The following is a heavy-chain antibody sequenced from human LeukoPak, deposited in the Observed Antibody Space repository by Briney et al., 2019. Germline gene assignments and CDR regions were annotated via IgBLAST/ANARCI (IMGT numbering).Heavy chain of an antibody. J-gene: IGHJ4*02. CDR1: GGSISSYY. D-gene: IGHD6-19*01. CDR3: ARPDSSGWYEN. V-gene: IGHV4-59*01. Sequence: PSETLSLTCTVSGGSISSYYWSWIRQPPGKGLEWIGYIYYSGSTNYNPSLKSRVTISVDTSKNQFSLKLSSVTAADTAVYYCARPDSSGWYENWGQGTLVTVSS. CDR2: IYYSGST.